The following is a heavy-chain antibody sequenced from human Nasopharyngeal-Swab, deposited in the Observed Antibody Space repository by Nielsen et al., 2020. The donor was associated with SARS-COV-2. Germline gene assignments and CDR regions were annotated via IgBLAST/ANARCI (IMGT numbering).Heavy chain of an antibody. Sequence: WVRQAPGQGLEWMGEIIPIFGTANYAQKFQGRVTITADESTSTAYMELSSLRSEDTAVYYCARGGITIFGVVSNLDYWGQGTLVTVSS. D-gene: IGHD3-3*01. J-gene: IGHJ4*02. CDR2: IIPIFGTA. V-gene: IGHV1-69*01. CDR3: ARGGITIFGVVSNLDY.